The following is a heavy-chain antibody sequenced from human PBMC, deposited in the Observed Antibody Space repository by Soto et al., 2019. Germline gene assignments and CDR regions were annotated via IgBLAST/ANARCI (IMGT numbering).Heavy chain of an antibody. Sequence: QLQLQESGPGLVKPSETQSLTCTVSGGSISSSSYYWGWIRQPPGKGLEWLGSIYYSGSTYYNPSLKSRVTISVDTSKNQFSLKLSSVTAADTAVYYCARQLPPYDILTDNAFDIWGQGTMVTVSS. CDR2: IYYSGST. CDR1: GGSISSSSYY. CDR3: ARQLPPYDILTDNAFDI. J-gene: IGHJ3*02. V-gene: IGHV4-39*01. D-gene: IGHD3-9*01.